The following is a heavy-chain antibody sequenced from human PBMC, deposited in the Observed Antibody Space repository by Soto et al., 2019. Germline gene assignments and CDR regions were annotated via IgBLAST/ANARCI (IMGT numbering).Heavy chain of an antibody. J-gene: IGHJ5*02. Sequence: EVQLVESGGGWVQPGGSLRLSCAASGFTVSRNYMSWVRQAPGKGLEWVSVIYSGGSTDYADSVKGRFTISRDNSKNTLYLQMNSLRAEDTAVYYCARAKHYLGWFDPWGQGTLVTVSS. V-gene: IGHV3-66*01. CDR1: GFTVSRNY. CDR3: ARAKHYLGWFDP. CDR2: IYSGGST. D-gene: IGHD3-10*01.